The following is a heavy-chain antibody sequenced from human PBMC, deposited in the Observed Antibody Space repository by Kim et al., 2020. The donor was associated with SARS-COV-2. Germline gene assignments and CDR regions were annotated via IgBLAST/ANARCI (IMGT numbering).Heavy chain of an antibody. CDR2: IWYDVSNY. V-gene: IGHV3-33*06. J-gene: IGHJ4*02. Sequence: GGSLRLSCAASGFIFKNFAMHWVRQAPGQGLEWVAVIWYDVSNYYYADSVKGRFTISRDNVKNTLYLQMNSLTAEDTAIYYCAKLGGYSGTYPIDYWGQGTLVTVSS. CDR1: GFIFKNFA. CDR3: AKLGGYSGTYPIDY. D-gene: IGHD1-26*01.